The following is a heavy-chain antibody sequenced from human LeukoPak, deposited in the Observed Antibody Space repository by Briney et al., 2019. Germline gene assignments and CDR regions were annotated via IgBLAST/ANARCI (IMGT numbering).Heavy chain of an antibody. V-gene: IGHV3-74*01. Sequence: GGSLRLSCAASGFTSSSYWMHWVRQAPGKGLVWVSRINSDGRSTTYADSVKGRFTMSRDNAKNTLYLQMNSLRAEDTAVYYCARECESSSTCFYWGQGALVTVSS. D-gene: IGHD6-13*01. J-gene: IGHJ4*02. CDR1: GFTSSSYW. CDR2: INSDGRST. CDR3: ARECESSSTCFY.